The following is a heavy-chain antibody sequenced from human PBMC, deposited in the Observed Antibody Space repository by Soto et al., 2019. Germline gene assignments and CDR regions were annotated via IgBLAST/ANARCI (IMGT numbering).Heavy chain of an antibody. J-gene: IGHJ6*02. V-gene: IGHV1-46*01. Sequence: GASVKVSCKASGHTFTSYYMQWVRLAPGQGLEWMGMINPSGGGTSYAQKFQGRVTMTRDTSTSTVYMELSSLRSEDTAVYYCARDLIAAVNIGNYYYKGMVVWGQGITVTV. CDR1: GHTFTSYY. D-gene: IGHD6-13*01. CDR3: ARDLIAAVNIGNYYYKGMVV. CDR2: INPSGGGT.